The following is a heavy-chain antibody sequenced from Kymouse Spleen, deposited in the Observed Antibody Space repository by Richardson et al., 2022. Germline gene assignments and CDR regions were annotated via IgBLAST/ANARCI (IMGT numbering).Heavy chain of an antibody. J-gene: IGHJ4*02. CDR1: GFTFDDYA. CDR3: AKDMTQFTMVRGVLDY. Sequence: EVQLVESGGGLVQPGRSLRLSCAASGFTFDDYAMHWVRQAPGKGLEWVSGISWNSGSIGYADSVKGRFTISRDNAKNSLYLQMNSLRAEDTALYYCAKDMTQFTMVRGVLDYWGQGTLVTVSS. V-gene: IGHV3-9*01. CDR2: ISWNSGSI. D-gene: IGHD3-10*01.